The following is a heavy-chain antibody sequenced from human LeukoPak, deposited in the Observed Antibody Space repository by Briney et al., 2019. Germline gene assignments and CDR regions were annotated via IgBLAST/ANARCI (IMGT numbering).Heavy chain of an antibody. CDR1: GGSISSSSYY. Sequence: SETLSLTCTVSGGSISSSSYYWGWIRQPPGKGLEWIGSIYYSGSTYYNPSLKSRVTISVDTSKNQFSLKLSSVTAADTAVYYCARQVSSASTAMDVWGQGTTVTVSS. V-gene: IGHV4-39*07. CDR3: ARQVSSASTAMDV. D-gene: IGHD6-19*01. CDR2: IYYSGST. J-gene: IGHJ6*02.